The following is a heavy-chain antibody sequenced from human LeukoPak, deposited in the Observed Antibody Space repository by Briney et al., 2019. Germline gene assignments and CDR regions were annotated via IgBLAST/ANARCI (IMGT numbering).Heavy chain of an antibody. CDR2: TSGSGGTT. Sequence: GGSLRLSCAASGFTFSSYAMSWVRQAPGKGLEWVSGTSGSGGTTYYADSVKGRFTISRDNSKNTLYLQMDSLRAEDTAVYYCAKAEGSGNQAFDYWGQGNLVTVSS. CDR1: GFTFSSYA. J-gene: IGHJ4*02. V-gene: IGHV3-23*01. CDR3: AKAEGSGNQAFDY. D-gene: IGHD3-10*01.